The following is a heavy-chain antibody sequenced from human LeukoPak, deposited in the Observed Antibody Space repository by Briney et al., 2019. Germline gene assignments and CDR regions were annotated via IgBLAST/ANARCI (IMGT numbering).Heavy chain of an antibody. CDR2: IYYSGST. V-gene: IGHV4-61*08. CDR1: GGSISSGGYY. J-gene: IGHJ1*01. CDR3: ASYSITGAWAEYFHH. Sequence: SETLSLTCTVSGGSISSGGYYWSWIRQHPGKGLEWIGYIYYSGSTYYNPSLKSRVTISVDTSKNQFSLKLSSVTAADTAVYYCASYSITGAWAEYFHHWGQGTLVTVSS. D-gene: IGHD2/OR15-2a*01.